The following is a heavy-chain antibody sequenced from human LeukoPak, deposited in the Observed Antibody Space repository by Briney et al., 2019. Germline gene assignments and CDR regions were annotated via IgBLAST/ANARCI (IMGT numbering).Heavy chain of an antibody. J-gene: IGHJ4*02. CDR1: GYTFTDYY. Sequence: ASVKVSCKASGYTFTDYYIHWVRQAPGPRLEWMGWINPNSGGTNYAQNFQGSVTMTRDTSISTAYMELSSLRSDDTAVYYCARALSSWAFDYWGQGTLVTVSS. CDR2: INPNSGGT. V-gene: IGHV1-2*02. D-gene: IGHD2-15*01. CDR3: ARALSSWAFDY.